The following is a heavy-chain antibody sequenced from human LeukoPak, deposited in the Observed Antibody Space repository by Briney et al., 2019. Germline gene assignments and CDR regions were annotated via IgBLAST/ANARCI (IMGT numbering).Heavy chain of an antibody. V-gene: IGHV3-53*01. J-gene: IGHJ4*02. CDR1: GFTVSSNY. CDR3: ARVGPRGYSYGYPLDY. Sequence: PGGSLRLSCAASGFTVSSNYMSWVRQAPGKGLEWVSVIYSGGSTYYADSVKGRFTISRDNSKNTLYLQMNSLRAEDTAVYYCARVGPRGYSYGYPLDYWGQGTLVTVSS. D-gene: IGHD5-18*01. CDR2: IYSGGST.